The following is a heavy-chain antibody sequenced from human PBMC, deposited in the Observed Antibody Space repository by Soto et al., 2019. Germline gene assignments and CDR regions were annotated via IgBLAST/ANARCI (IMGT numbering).Heavy chain of an antibody. D-gene: IGHD3-3*01. CDR2: IYHSGST. J-gene: IGHJ4*02. CDR1: GGSISSGGYS. CDR3: ASRPGGVVGPYFDY. Sequence: QLQLQESGSGLVKPSQTLSLTCAVSGGSISSGGYSWSWIRQPPGKGLEWIGYIYHSGSTYYNPSLKSRVTISVDRSKNQFSLKLSSVTAADTAVYYCASRPGGVVGPYFDYWGQGTLVTVSS. V-gene: IGHV4-30-2*01.